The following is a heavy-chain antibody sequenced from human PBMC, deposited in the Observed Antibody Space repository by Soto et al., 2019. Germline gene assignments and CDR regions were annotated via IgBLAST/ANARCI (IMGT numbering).Heavy chain of an antibody. CDR2: INPAGGTT. V-gene: IGHV1-46*01. J-gene: IGHJ4*02. CDR3: ALKVVTYYDN. CDR1: GYSFTSTY. D-gene: IGHD2-21*02. Sequence: QVQLVQSGAEVKKPGASVRISCRASGYSFTSTYVHWVRQAACQGPEWMGIINPAGGTTYYAQKFQGRLTITSDTSTDTVFMDLNDLTSEDTAVYFCALKVVTYYDNWGQGTLLTVSS.